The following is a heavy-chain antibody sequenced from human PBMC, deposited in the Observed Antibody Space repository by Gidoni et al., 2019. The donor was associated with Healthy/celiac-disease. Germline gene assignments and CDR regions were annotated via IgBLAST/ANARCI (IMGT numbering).Heavy chain of an antibody. J-gene: IGHJ5*02. D-gene: IGHD4-17*01. CDR2: IYDSGST. CDR1: GGSISSGVYY. V-gene: IGHV4-30-4*01. Sequence: QVQLPESGPGLVKPSPTLDLTCPDSGGSISSGVYYWLWVRQPPGKGLEWIGYIYDSGSTYANPALKSRVTISVDTSKNQFSLKRSSVTAADTAVYYCARERRSVDYPNNWFDPWGQGTLVTVSS. CDR3: ARERRSVDYPNNWFDP.